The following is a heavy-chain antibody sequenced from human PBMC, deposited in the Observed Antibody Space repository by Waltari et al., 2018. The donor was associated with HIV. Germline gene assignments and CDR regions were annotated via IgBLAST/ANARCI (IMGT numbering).Heavy chain of an antibody. CDR1: GYSIGDNYY. V-gene: IGHV4-38-2*02. CDR3: ARGLRIIMILEVIHDAFDI. CDR2: FYHTGTT. J-gene: IGHJ3*02. Sequence: QLRLQESGPGLVKPSETLPLACTVSGYSIGDNYYWGWIRQSPETGLEWIGSFYHTGTTYYNPSLKSRISISLDTSKNQFSVELKSVTAADSAIYYCARGLRIIMILEVIHDAFDIWPRDSGHRLF. D-gene: IGHD3-9*01.